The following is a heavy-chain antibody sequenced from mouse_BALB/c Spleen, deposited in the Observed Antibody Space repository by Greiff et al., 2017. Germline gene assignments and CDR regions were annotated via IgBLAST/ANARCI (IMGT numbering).Heavy chain of an antibody. CDR2: ISDGGSYT. V-gene: IGHV5-4*02. J-gene: IGHJ2*01. D-gene: IGHD4-1*01. CDR1: GFTFSDYY. Sequence: EVKLMESGGGLVKPGGSLKLSCAASGFTFSDYYMYWVRQTPEKRLEWVATISDGGSYTYYPDSVKGRFTISRDNAKNNLYLQMSSLKSEDTAMYYCARGAGGWDGDYWGQGTTLTVSS. CDR3: ARGAGGWDGDY.